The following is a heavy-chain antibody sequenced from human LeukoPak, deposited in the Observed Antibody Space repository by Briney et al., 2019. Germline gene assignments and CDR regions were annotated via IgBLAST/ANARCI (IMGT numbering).Heavy chain of an antibody. J-gene: IGHJ4*02. CDR1: GFTFTSYS. CDR3: ARIFTSDAVYPNAARDY. CDR2: ISSSSSSNI. Sequence: PGGSLRLSYAASGFTFTSYSMNWVRQAPGKGLEWVSSISSSSSSNIYYADSVKGRFTIARDNAKNSLYLQMNSLRAEDTAVYYCARIFTSDAVYPNAARDYWGQGTLVTVSS. D-gene: IGHD3-16*01. V-gene: IGHV3-21*01.